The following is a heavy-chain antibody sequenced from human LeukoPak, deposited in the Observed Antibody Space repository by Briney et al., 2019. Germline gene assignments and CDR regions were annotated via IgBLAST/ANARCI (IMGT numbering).Heavy chain of an antibody. J-gene: IGHJ4*02. D-gene: IGHD1-26*01. CDR1: GYTFTSYD. Sequence: ASVKVSCKASGYTFTSYDINWVRQATGQGLEWMGWMNPNSGNTGYAQKFQGRVTMTEDTSTDTAYMELSSLRSEDTAVYYCTTRVPIVGLDHWGQGTLITVSS. V-gene: IGHV1-8*02. CDR2: MNPNSGNT. CDR3: TTRVPIVGLDH.